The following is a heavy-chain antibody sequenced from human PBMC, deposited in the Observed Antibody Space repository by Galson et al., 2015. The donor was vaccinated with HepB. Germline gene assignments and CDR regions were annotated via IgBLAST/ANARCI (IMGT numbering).Heavy chain of an antibody. D-gene: IGHD2-8*02. J-gene: IGHJ4*02. CDR2: IWYDGSNK. CDR1: GFTFSSYG. CDR3: AREGGGWWLDY. V-gene: IGHV3-33*08. Sequence: SLRLSCAASGFTFSSYGMHWVRQAPGKGLEWVAVIWYDGSNKYYADSVKGRFTISRDNSKNTLYLQMNSLRAEDTAVYYCAREGGGWWLDYWGQGTLVTVSS.